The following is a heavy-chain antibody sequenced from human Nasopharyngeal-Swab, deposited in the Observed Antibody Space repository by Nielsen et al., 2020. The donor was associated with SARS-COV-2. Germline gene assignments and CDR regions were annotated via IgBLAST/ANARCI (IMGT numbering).Heavy chain of an antibody. CDR3: ARESVVTGTDDAPDL. D-gene: IGHD2-21*02. CDR2: VRQDAREQ. Sequence: GESLKISCAASGFTFSTYAMTWVRQAPGKGLEWVANVRQDAREQFYADSVKGRFTISRDNAKNTVSLQMNSLRREDTAVYYCARESVVTGTDDAPDLWGRGTMVTVSS. J-gene: IGHJ3*01. CDR1: GFTFSTYA. V-gene: IGHV3-7*01.